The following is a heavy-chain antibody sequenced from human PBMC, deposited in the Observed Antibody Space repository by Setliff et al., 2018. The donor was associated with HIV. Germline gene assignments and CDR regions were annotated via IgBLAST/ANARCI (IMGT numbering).Heavy chain of an antibody. CDR1: GASNSSYY. V-gene: IGHV4-4*09. J-gene: IGHJ5*02. D-gene: IGHD5-12*01. CDR3: AKSSPSIGYISYH. Sequence: PSETLSLPCSVSGASNSSYYWSWIRQPPGKGLEWIGYISPTGNTNSNPSLKSRVTISTDPSKNQFSLNLRSVTAAATAVYFCAKSSPSIGYISYHWGQGTLVTVSS. CDR2: ISPTGNT.